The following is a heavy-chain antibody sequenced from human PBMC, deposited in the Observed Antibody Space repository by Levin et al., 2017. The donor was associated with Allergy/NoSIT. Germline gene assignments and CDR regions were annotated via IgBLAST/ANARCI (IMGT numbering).Heavy chain of an antibody. CDR1: GFTFSSYA. V-gene: IGHV3-64D*06. D-gene: IGHD3-10*01. J-gene: IGHJ5*02. Sequence: GGSLRLSCSASGFTFSSYAMHWVRQAPGKGLEYVSAISSNGGSTYYADSVKGRFTISRDNSKNTLYLQMSSLRAEDTAVYYCVKDQVTMVRGSSAFDPWGQGTLVTVSS. CDR2: ISSNGGST. CDR3: VKDQVTMVRGSSAFDP.